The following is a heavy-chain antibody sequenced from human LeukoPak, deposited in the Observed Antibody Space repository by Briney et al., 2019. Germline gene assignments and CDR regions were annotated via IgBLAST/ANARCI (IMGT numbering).Heavy chain of an antibody. CDR3: ARGGYSRDY. V-gene: IGHV3-7*03. J-gene: IGHJ4*02. D-gene: IGHD6-13*01. Sequence: GGSLRLSCAASGFTFTSYWMSWVRQAPGTGLEWVANIKQDGSEKYYVDSVKGRFTISRDNAKNSLYLQMNSLRAEDTAIYYCARGGYSRDYWGQGTLVTVSS. CDR1: GFTFTSYW. CDR2: IKQDGSEK.